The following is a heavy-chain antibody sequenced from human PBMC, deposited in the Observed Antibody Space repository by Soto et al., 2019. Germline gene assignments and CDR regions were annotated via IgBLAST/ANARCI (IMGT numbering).Heavy chain of an antibody. CDR1: GDSVSSNSAA. D-gene: IGHD2-21*01. CDR2: TYYRSKWYN. CDR3: ARVGMATIPGVGYYYGMDV. J-gene: IGHJ6*02. Sequence: QVQLQQSGPGLVKPSQTLSLTCAISGDSVSSNSAAWNWIRQSPSRGLEWLGRTYYRSKWYNDYAVSVKSRITINPDTSKNQFSLQLNSVTPEDTAVYYCARVGMATIPGVGYYYGMDVWGQGTTVTVSS. V-gene: IGHV6-1*01.